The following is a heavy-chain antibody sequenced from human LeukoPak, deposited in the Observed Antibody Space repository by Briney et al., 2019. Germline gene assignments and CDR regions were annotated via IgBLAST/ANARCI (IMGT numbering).Heavy chain of an antibody. CDR3: ARLWDLPRDGGPVTTTDFYMDA. V-gene: IGHV5-51*01. J-gene: IGHJ6*03. D-gene: IGHD4-11*01. Sequence: GESLKISCRGSGYSFTSYWTGWVRQMAGEGLEWMGIIFTSSSDTRYSPSFQGQVTISADKAISTAYLQWSSLKASDTAMYYCARLWDLPRDGGPVTTTDFYMDAWGKGTTVTVSS. CDR2: IFTSSSDT. CDR1: GYSFTSYW.